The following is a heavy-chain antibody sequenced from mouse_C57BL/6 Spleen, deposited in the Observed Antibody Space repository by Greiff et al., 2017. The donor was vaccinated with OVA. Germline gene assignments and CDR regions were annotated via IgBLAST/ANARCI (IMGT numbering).Heavy chain of an antibody. CDR3: ARGGEWDYFDY. Sequence: QVQLQQSGPELVKPGASVKLSFKASGYTFTSYDINWVKQRPGQGLEWIGWIYPRDGSTMYNEKFKGKATLTVDTSSSTAYMELHSLTSEDSAVYFCARGGEWDYFDYWGQGTTLTVSS. CDR2: IYPRDGST. CDR1: GYTFTSYD. D-gene: IGHD1-3*01. J-gene: IGHJ2*01. V-gene: IGHV1-85*01.